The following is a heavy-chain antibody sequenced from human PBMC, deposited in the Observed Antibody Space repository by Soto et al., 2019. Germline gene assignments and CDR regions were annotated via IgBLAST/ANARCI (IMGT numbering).Heavy chain of an antibody. Sequence: GGSLRLSCAASGFTFSSYAMHWVRQAPGKGLEWVAVISYDGSNKYYADSVKGRFTISRDNSKNTLYLQMNSLRAEDTAVYYCARVRRLILGYQPLLPHYYYYYYGMDVWGQGTTVTVSS. D-gene: IGHD2-2*01. CDR2: ISYDGSNK. CDR1: GFTFSSYA. J-gene: IGHJ6*02. V-gene: IGHV3-30-3*01. CDR3: ARVRRLILGYQPLLPHYYYYYYGMDV.